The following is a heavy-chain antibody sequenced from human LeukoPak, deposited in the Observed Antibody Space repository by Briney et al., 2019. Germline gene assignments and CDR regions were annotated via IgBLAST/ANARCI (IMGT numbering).Heavy chain of an antibody. Sequence: GGSLRLSCAASGFSFSSYAMSWVRQAPGKGLEWVGRIKSKTDGGTTDYAAPVKGRFTISRDDSKNTLYLQMNSLKTEDTAVYYCTTTKWELAYYYGMDVWGQGTTVTVSS. J-gene: IGHJ6*02. CDR3: TTTKWELAYYYGMDV. D-gene: IGHD1-26*01. CDR2: IKSKTDGGTT. CDR1: GFSFSSYA. V-gene: IGHV3-15*01.